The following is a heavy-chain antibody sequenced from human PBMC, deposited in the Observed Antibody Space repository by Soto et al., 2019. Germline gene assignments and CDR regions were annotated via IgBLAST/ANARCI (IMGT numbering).Heavy chain of an antibody. CDR3: ARHGFYGDFSSNYFDP. J-gene: IGHJ5*02. V-gene: IGHV5-51*01. Sequence: GESLKISCKGSGYSFTNYWIAWVRQMPGKGLEYMGIIYPSDSDTRYSPSFQGQVTISADKSIGTAYLQWSGLKASDTAIYYCARHGFYGDFSSNYFDPWGQGTLVTVSS. D-gene: IGHD4-17*01. CDR2: IYPSDSDT. CDR1: GYSFTNYW.